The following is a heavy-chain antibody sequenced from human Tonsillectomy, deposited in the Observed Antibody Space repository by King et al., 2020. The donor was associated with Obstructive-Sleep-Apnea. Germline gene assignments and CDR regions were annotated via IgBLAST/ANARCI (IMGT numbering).Heavy chain of an antibody. CDR3: AKETAVEDIVVVPAAKDGMDV. CDR2: TRYDGSNK. Sequence: VQLVESGGGVVQPGRSLRLSCAASGFTFSSYGIHWVRQAPGKGLEWVAFTRYDGSNKYYADSVKGRFTISRDNSKNTLYLQMNSRRAEDTAVYYCAKETAVEDIVVVPAAKDGMDVWGQGTTVTVSS. V-gene: IGHV3-30*02. CDR1: GFTFSSYG. D-gene: IGHD2-2*01. J-gene: IGHJ6*02.